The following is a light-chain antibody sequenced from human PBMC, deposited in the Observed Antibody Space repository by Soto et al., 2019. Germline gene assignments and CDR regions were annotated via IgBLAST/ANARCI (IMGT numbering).Light chain of an antibody. CDR3: QQYGSSPPYT. CDR2: GSS. J-gene: IGKJ2*01. CDR1: QTVSGNY. V-gene: IGKV3-20*01. Sequence: EIVLTQSPGTLSLSPGERATLSCRASQTVSGNYLAWYQQKPRQSPRLLIYGSSDRATGIPDRFSGSVSGTDFTLTITRVEPEDFAVYYCQQYGSSPPYTFGQGTKLEIK.